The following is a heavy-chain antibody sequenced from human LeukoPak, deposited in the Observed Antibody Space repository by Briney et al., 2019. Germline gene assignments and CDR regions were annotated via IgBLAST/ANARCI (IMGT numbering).Heavy chain of an antibody. J-gene: IGHJ4*02. CDR3: ARENDYDFWSGTMGYFDY. CDR2: IYYSGST. CDR1: GGSTSSYY. V-gene: IGHV4-59*12. D-gene: IGHD3-3*01. Sequence: SETLSLTCIVSGGSTSSYYWSWIRQPPGKGLEWIGYIYYSGSTNYNPSLKSRVTMSLDTSKNHFSLKLSSVTAADTAVYYCARENDYDFWSGTMGYFDYWGQGTLVTVS.